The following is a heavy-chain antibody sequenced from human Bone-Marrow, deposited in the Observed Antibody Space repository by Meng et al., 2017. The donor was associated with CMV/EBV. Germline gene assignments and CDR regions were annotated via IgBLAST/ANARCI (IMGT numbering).Heavy chain of an antibody. D-gene: IGHD2-15*01. CDR2: ISSSSSYI. J-gene: IGHJ6*02. Sequence: GESLKISCAASGFTFSSYSMNWVRQAPGKGLEWVSSISSSSSYIYYADSVKGRFTISRDNAKNSLYLQMNSLRAKDTAVYYCAREVVVVAATAYYYYGMDVWGQGTTVTVSS. V-gene: IGHV3-21*01. CDR3: AREVVVVAATAYYYYGMDV. CDR1: GFTFSSYS.